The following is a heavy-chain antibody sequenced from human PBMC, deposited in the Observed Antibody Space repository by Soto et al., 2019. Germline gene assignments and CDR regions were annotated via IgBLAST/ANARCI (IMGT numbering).Heavy chain of an antibody. D-gene: IGHD1-26*01. CDR3: ARADSGSPWDYYYYGMDV. V-gene: IGHV3-74*01. J-gene: IGHJ6*02. Sequence: GGSLRLSCAASGFTFSSYGMHWVRQAPGKGLVWVSGINRDGSSTSYADSVKGRFTISRDNAKNTLYLQMNSLRAEDTAVYYCARADSGSPWDYYYYGMDVWGQGTTVTVSS. CDR1: GFTFSSYG. CDR2: INRDGSST.